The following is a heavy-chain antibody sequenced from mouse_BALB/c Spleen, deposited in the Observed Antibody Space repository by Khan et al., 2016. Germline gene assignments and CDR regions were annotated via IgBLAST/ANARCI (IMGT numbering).Heavy chain of an antibody. V-gene: IGHV1-80*01. CDR3: ARLYYGSDFDY. Sequence: QVQLQQSGAELVRPGSSVKISCKASGYAFSSYWMNWVKQRPGQGLEGIGQIYPRDGDTNYNGKFKGKATLTADKSSSTAYMQLSSLTSEDSAVYYFARLYYGSDFDYWGQGTTLTVSS. J-gene: IGHJ2*01. CDR1: GYAFSSYW. D-gene: IGHD1-1*01. CDR2: IYPRDGDT.